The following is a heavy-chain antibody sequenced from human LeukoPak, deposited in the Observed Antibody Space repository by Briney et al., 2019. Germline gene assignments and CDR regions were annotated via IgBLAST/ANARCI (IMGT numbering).Heavy chain of an antibody. V-gene: IGHV1-18*01. CDR1: GYTFTSYS. J-gene: IGHJ4*02. CDR3: ARGDGYNPFDY. D-gene: IGHD5-24*01. Sequence: ASVTVSCKASGYTFTSYSISWVRQAPGQGLEWMGRISAYNGNTNYAQKLQGRVTMTTVTSTSTAYMELRSLRSDDTAVYYCARGDGYNPFDYWGQGTLVTVSS. CDR2: ISAYNGNT.